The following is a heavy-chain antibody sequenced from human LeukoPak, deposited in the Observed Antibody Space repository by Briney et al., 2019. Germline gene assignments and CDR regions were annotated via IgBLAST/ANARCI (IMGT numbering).Heavy chain of an antibody. D-gene: IGHD5-12*01. V-gene: IGHV1-2*06. CDR2: INPNSGGT. CDR3: ARALDYGGYSGYDSLYYYYGMDV. J-gene: IGHJ6*02. Sequence: GASVTVSCKASGYTFTGYYMHWVRQAPGQGLEWMGRINPNSGGTNYAQKFQGRVTMTRDTSISTAYMELSRLRSDDTAVYYCARALDYGGYSGYDSLYYYYGMDVWGQGTTVTVSS. CDR1: GYTFTGYY.